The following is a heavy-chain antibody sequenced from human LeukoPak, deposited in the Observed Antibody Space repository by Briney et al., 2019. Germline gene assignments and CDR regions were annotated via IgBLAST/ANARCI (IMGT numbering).Heavy chain of an antibody. J-gene: IGHJ6*03. CDR2: IYYSGST. V-gene: IGHV4-59*01. Sequence: SETLSLTCTVSGGSISGYYWSWIRQPPGKGLEWIGYIYYSGSTNYNPSLKSRVTISVDTSKNQFSLKLSSVTAADTAVYYCARDTGYGGNSGADYYNYMDVWGKGTTVTVSS. D-gene: IGHD4-23*01. CDR1: GGSISGYY. CDR3: ARDTGYGGNSGADYYNYMDV.